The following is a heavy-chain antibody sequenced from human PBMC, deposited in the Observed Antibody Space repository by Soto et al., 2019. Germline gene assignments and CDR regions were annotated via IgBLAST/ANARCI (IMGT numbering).Heavy chain of an antibody. V-gene: IGHV3-23*01. CDR3: AKRLGYCSGGSCQY. D-gene: IGHD2-15*01. CDR2: ISGFGGSI. CDR1: GFTFSSYA. J-gene: IGHJ4*02. Sequence: EVHLLESGGGLVQPGGSLRLSCEASGFTFSSYAMSWVRQAPGKGLEWVSAISGFGGSIYYADSVKGRFTISRDNSKNTPYLQMNSLRAEDTAVYYCAKRLGYCSGGSCQYWGQGTLVTVSS.